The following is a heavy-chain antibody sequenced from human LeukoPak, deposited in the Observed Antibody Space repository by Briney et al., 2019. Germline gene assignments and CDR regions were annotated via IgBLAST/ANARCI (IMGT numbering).Heavy chain of an antibody. J-gene: IGHJ6*02. CDR3: ARDLPLGYCSSTSCYRGMDV. CDR2: IIPIFGTA. D-gene: IGHD2-2*02. CDR1: GGTFSSYA. Sequence: GASVKVSCKASGGTFSSYAISWVRQAPGQGLEWMGGIIPIFGTANYAQKFQGRVTITADESTSTAYMELSSLRSEDTAVYYRARDLPLGYCSSTSCYRGMDVWGQGTTVTVSS. V-gene: IGHV1-69*13.